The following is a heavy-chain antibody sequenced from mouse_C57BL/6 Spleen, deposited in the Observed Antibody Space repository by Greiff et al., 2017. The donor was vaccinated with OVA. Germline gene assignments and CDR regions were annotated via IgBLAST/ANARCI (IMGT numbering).Heavy chain of an antibody. CDR1: GFTFSDYY. J-gene: IGHJ4*01. V-gene: IGHV5-12*01. CDR2: ISNGGGST. CDR3: ARSLNCTMDY. Sequence: DVLLVESGGGLVQPGGSLKLSCAASGFTFSDYYMYWVRQTPGKRLEWVAYISNGGGSTYYPDTVKGRFTISKDNAKNTLYLQMSRLKSEDTAMYYCARSLNCTMDYWGQGTAVTVSS. D-gene: IGHD4-1*01.